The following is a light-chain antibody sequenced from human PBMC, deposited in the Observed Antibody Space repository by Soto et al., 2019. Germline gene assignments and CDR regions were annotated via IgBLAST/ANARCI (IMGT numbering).Light chain of an antibody. V-gene: IGLV2-14*01. Sequence: QSVLTQPASVSGSPGQSIAISCTGTSSAVGGYKYVSWYQQHPGKAPKLMIYDVSNRPSGVSDRFSGSKSGNTASLTISGLQAKDEADYYCTSYTSSSTYVFGTGTKVTVL. CDR1: SSAVGGYKY. J-gene: IGLJ1*01. CDR2: DVS. CDR3: TSYTSSSTYV.